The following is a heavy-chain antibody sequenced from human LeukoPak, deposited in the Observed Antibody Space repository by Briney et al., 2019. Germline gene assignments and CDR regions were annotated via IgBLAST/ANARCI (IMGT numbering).Heavy chain of an antibody. D-gene: IGHD3-9*01. J-gene: IGHJ4*02. V-gene: IGHV3-21*01. Sequence: PGGSQRLSCAASGFTFSSYSMNCVRQAPGKGLEWVSSISSSSSYIYYADSVKGRFTISRDNAKNSLYLQMNSLRAEDTAVYYCAREGIDDILTGYHDYWGQGTLVTVSS. CDR3: AREGIDDILTGYHDY. CDR1: GFTFSSYS. CDR2: ISSSSSYI.